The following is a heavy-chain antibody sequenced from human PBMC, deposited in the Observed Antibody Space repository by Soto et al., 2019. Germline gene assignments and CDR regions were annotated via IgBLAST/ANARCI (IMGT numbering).Heavy chain of an antibody. CDR2: INPNSGGT. D-gene: IGHD2-2*01. CDR1: GYTFTGYY. V-gene: IGHV1-2*02. CDR3: ARAHIVVVPAAAYYFDY. J-gene: IGHJ4*02. Sequence: ASVKVSCKASGYTFTGYYMHWVRQAPGQGLEWMGWINPNSGGTNYAQKFQGRVTMTRDTSISTAYMELSRLRSDDTAVYYCARAHIVVVPAAAYYFDYWGQGTLVTV.